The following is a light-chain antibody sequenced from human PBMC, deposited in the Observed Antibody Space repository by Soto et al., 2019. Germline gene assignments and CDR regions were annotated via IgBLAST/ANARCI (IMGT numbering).Light chain of an antibody. CDR1: IRDVGGYNF. Sequence: QSVLTQPASVSGSPGQSITISCTGTIRDVGGYNFVSWYQQHPGKAPKLMIFEVSNRPSGVSIRFSGSKSDNTASLTISGLQAEDAADYYCSSYTSSSTYVFGTGTKVTGL. J-gene: IGLJ1*01. V-gene: IGLV2-14*01. CDR2: EVS. CDR3: SSYTSSSTYV.